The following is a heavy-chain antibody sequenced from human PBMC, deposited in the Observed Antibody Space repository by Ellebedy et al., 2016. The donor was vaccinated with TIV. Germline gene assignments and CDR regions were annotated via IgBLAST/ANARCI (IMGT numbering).Heavy chain of an antibody. D-gene: IGHD3-22*01. Sequence: GESLKISCAASGFTFSSYAMSWVRQAPGKGLEWVSAISGSGGSTYYADSVKGRFTISRDNSKNTLYLQMNSLRAEDTAVYYCARDLIPMIVGLTGPHYGMDVWGQGTTVTVSS. V-gene: IGHV3-23*01. CDR1: GFTFSSYA. CDR3: ARDLIPMIVGLTGPHYGMDV. CDR2: ISGSGGST. J-gene: IGHJ6*02.